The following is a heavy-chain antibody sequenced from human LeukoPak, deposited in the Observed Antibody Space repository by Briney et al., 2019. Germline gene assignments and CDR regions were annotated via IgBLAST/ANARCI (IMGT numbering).Heavy chain of an antibody. CDR1: GFTFSSYA. J-gene: IGHJ4*02. V-gene: IGHV3-30-3*01. D-gene: IGHD3-10*01. CDR3: ARDHLPQTYYYGSGSQIGSFDY. CDR2: ISYDGSNK. Sequence: GGSLRLSCAAPGFTFSSYAMHWVRQAPGKGLEWVAVISYDGSNKYYADSVKGRFTISRDNSKNTLYLQMNSLRAEDTAVYYCARDHLPQTYYYGSGSQIGSFDYWGQGTLVTVSS.